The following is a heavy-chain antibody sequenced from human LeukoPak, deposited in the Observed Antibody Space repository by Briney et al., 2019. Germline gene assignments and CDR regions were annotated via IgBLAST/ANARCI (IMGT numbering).Heavy chain of an antibody. CDR1: GFTFTTYT. Sequence: ASVNVSCKTSGFTFTTYTMHWVRQATGQRLEWMGWINAANGNTQYSQKFQGRVTITRDASASTAYMELSSLRSEDTAVYYCARGAPIRVAVAATFDPWGQGTLVTVPS. J-gene: IGHJ5*02. D-gene: IGHD6-19*01. CDR2: INAANGNT. V-gene: IGHV1-3*01. CDR3: ARGAPIRVAVAATFDP.